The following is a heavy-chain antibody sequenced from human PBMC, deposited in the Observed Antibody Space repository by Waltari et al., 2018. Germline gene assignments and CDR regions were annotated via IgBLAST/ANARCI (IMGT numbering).Heavy chain of an antibody. V-gene: IGHV4-39*01. CDR1: GGSITSNRHY. CDR2: VSYSETT. Sequence: QLQLQESGPSLVRPSETLSRISRVSGGSITSNRHYWAWIRQSPGLGLEWIGTVSYSETTYIIQSLKSRVSVSRDTSKNQVSLILGSVTAADMAVYYCATYIGASVGTAAFDVWGQGTMVTVSS. D-gene: IGHD5-12*01. CDR3: ATYIGASVGTAAFDV. J-gene: IGHJ3*01.